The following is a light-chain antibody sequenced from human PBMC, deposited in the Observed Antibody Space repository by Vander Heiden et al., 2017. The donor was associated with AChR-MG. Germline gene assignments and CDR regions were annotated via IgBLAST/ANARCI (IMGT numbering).Light chain of an antibody. CDR2: KVS. CDR1: QSLVHSDGNTY. Sequence: VVMTQSLLSLPVTLGQPASISCRSSQSLVHSDGNTYLNWFQQRPGQSPRRLIYKVSNRDSGVPDRFSGSGSGTDFTLKISRVEAEDVGVYYCMQGTHWPRTFGQGTKVEIK. CDR3: MQGTHWPRT. J-gene: IGKJ1*01. V-gene: IGKV2-30*02.